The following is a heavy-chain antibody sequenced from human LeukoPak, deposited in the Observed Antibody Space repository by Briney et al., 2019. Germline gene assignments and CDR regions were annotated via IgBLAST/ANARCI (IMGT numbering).Heavy chain of an antibody. Sequence: SETLSLTCTVSGGSISSYYWSWIRQPPGKGLEWIGYIYYSGSTNYNPSLKSRVTISVDTSKDQFSLKLSSVTAADTAVYYCARSTTGTTYWFDPWGQGTLVTVSS. CDR1: GGSISSYY. V-gene: IGHV4-59*08. D-gene: IGHD1-1*01. CDR2: IYYSGST. CDR3: ARSTTGTTYWFDP. J-gene: IGHJ5*02.